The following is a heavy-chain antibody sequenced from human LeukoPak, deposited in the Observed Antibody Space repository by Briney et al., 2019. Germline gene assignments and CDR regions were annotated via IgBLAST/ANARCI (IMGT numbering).Heavy chain of an antibody. CDR3: ARGRARTYYDILTGYFSWFDP. V-gene: IGHV1-2*02. J-gene: IGHJ5*02. CDR2: INPNSGGT. D-gene: IGHD3-9*01. Sequence: ASVKVSFKASGYTSTGYYMHWVRQAPGQGLEWMGWINPNSGGTNYAQKFQGRVTMTRDTSISTAYMELSRLRSDDTAVYYCARGRARTYYDILTGYFSWFDPWGQGTLVTVSS. CDR1: GYTSTGYY.